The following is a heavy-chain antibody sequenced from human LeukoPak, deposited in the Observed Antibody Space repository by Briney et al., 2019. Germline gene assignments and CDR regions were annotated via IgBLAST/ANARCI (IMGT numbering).Heavy chain of an antibody. CDR1: GGSFSGYY. Sequence: PSETLSLTCAVYGGSFSGYYWSWIRQPPGKGLEWIGEINHSGSTNYNPSLKSRVTISVDTSKNQFSLKLSSVTAADTAVYYCARRATWIQLWSNWGQGTLVTVSS. V-gene: IGHV4-34*01. D-gene: IGHD5-18*01. J-gene: IGHJ4*02. CDR3: ARRATWIQLWSN. CDR2: INHSGST.